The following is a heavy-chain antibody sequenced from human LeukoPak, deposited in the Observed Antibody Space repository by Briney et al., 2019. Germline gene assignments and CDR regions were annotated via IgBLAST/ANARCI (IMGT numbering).Heavy chain of an antibody. J-gene: IGHJ5*02. V-gene: IGHV4-39*01. Sequence: PSETLSLTCTVSGGSISSSSYYWGWIRQPPGKGLEWIGSIYYSGSTYYNPSLKSRVTISVDTSKNQFSLKLSSVTAADTAVYYCARHIDPEHYDFWSGYSPGGWFDPWGQGTLVTVSS. CDR1: GGSISSSSYY. CDR2: IYYSGST. CDR3: ARHIDPEHYDFWSGYSPGGWFDP. D-gene: IGHD3-3*01.